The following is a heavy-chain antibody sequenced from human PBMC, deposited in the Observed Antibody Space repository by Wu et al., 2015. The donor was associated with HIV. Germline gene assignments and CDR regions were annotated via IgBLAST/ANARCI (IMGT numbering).Heavy chain of an antibody. CDR2: MNPNSGNT. J-gene: IGHJ5*02. V-gene: IGHV1-8*01. CDR1: GYTFTSYD. Sequence: QVQLVQSGAEVKKPGASVKVSCKASGYTFTSYDINWVRQATGQGLEWMGWMNPNSGNTGYAQKFQGRVTMTRNTSISTAYMELSSLRSEDTAVYYCARGRGARRGPAYSSSWYDWWFDPWGQGTLVTVSS. D-gene: IGHD6-13*01. CDR3: ARGRGARRGPAYSSSWYDWWFDP.